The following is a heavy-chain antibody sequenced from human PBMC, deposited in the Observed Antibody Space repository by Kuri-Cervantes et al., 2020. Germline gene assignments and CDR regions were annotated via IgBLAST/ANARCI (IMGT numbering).Heavy chain of an antibody. Sequence: ASVKVSCKASGYTFTGYYMHWVRQAPGQGLEWMGWINPNNGNTNYAQKLQGRVTMTTDTSTSTAYMELRSLRSDDTAVYYCARGRRIAAAGGGTFDYWGQGTLVTVSS. V-gene: IGHV1-18*04. CDR2: INPNNGNT. J-gene: IGHJ4*02. CDR1: GYTFTGYY. CDR3: ARGRRIAAAGGGTFDY. D-gene: IGHD6-13*01.